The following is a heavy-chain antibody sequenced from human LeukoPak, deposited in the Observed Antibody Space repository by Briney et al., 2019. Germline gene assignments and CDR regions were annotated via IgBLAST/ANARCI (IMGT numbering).Heavy chain of an antibody. J-gene: IGHJ3*01. Sequence: GGTLRLSCAASGFTFSHYSMSWVRQAPGQGLEWISYIGFTGGTTYYADSVQGRFTISRDDVKNSLYLQMNNLRVDDTAVYYCARVGDYYDSSGDWGQGTMVTVSS. V-gene: IGHV3-48*01. D-gene: IGHD3-22*01. CDR1: GFTFSHYS. CDR3: ARVGDYYDSSGD. CDR2: IGFTGGTT.